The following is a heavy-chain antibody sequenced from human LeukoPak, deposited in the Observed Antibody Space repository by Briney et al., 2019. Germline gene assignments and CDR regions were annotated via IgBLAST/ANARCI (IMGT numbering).Heavy chain of an antibody. CDR3: ARSFIVVVPAAIRPAGFDP. CDR1: GGSFSDYY. Sequence: SETLSLTCAVYGGSFSDYYWSWIRQPPGKGLEWIGEINHSGSTNYNPSLKSRVTISVDTSRTQFSLKLSSVTAADTAVYYCARSFIVVVPAAIRPAGFDPWGQGTLVTVSS. D-gene: IGHD2-2*01. J-gene: IGHJ5*02. CDR2: INHSGST. V-gene: IGHV4-34*01.